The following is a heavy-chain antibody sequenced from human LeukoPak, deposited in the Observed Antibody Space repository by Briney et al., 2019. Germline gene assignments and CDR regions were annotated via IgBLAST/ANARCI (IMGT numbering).Heavy chain of an antibody. V-gene: IGHV3-48*03. J-gene: IGHJ4*02. CDR1: RFALSSYE. D-gene: IGHD1-1*01. Sequence: GGSLRLSCAASRFALSSYEMNWVRQAPGKGLEWVSYISSSGTTNHYADSVKGRFTISRDNAKKSLYLQMNYLRAEDTAVYYCARDWKFWGQGTLVTVSS. CDR2: ISSSGTTN. CDR3: ARDWKF.